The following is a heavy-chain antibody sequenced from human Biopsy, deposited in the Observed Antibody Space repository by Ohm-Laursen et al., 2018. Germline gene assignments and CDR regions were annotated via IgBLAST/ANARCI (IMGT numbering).Heavy chain of an antibody. V-gene: IGHV4-39*01. CDR1: GGSISNNNYY. Sequence: SQTLSLTCTVSGGSISNNNYYWGWLRQPPGKGLERIGSIFYRGNTHSKPSLKSRVNISVDTSKNQLSLKLNCVTAADTAAYYCARDYDTSGYYYVSWGQGTLVTVSS. CDR2: IFYRGNT. CDR3: ARDYDTSGYYYVS. D-gene: IGHD3-22*01. J-gene: IGHJ5*02.